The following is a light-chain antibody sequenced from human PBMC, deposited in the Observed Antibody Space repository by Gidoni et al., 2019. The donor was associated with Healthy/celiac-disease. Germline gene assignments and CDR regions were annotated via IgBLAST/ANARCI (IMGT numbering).Light chain of an antibody. CDR1: VLAKKY. CDR3: YSAADNNVV. CDR2: KDS. Sequence: SYELTQPSSVSVSPGQTARITCSGDVLAKKYARWFQQKPGQAPVLVLYKDSEQPSGIPERFSGSSSGTTVTLTISGAQVEDEADYYCYSAADNNVVFGGGTKLTVL. J-gene: IGLJ2*01. V-gene: IGLV3-27*01.